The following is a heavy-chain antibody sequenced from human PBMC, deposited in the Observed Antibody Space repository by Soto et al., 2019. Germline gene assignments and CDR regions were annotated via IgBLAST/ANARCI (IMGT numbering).Heavy chain of an antibody. CDR3: ARHGREFPQLVADY. J-gene: IGHJ4*02. D-gene: IGHD6-13*01. CDR2: IYYSGST. V-gene: IGHV4-39*01. Sequence: SETLSLTCTVSGGSISSSSYYWGWIRQPPGKGMEWIGSIYYSGSTYYNPSLKSRVTISVDTSKNQFSLKLSSVTAADTAVYYCARHGREFPQLVADYWGQGTLVT. CDR1: GGSISSSSYY.